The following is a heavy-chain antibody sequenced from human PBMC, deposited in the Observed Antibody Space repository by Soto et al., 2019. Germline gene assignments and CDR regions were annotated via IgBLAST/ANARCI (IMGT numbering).Heavy chain of an antibody. Sequence: QVQLVQSGAEVKKPGAAVEVSCKASGYTFTSHYVHWVRQAPGQGLEWMGLINANSGTTSYAQKFQGRVTMTRDTSTSTVYMELSSLRFEDTAVYYCARVRNLETSAWARDYWGQGTLVTVSS. V-gene: IGHV1-46*03. CDR1: GYTFTSHY. CDR3: ARVRNLETSAWARDY. CDR2: INANSGTT. J-gene: IGHJ4*02. D-gene: IGHD6-19*01.